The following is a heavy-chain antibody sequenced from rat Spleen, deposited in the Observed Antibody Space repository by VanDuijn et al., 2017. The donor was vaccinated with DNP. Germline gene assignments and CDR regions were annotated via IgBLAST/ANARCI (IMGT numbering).Heavy chain of an antibody. CDR3: IRDGGGNWFAH. Sequence: QVQLKESGPGLVKPSETLSLTCTVSGFSLTRFSVSWIRQPSGKGPEWMGRIWYDGDTAYNSALTSRLTISRDTSENQVFLKMSSLQTGDTGTYYCIRDGGGNWFAHWGQGTVVTVSS. J-gene: IGHJ3*01. CDR1: GFSLTRFS. V-gene: IGHV2-63*01. CDR2: IWYDGDT.